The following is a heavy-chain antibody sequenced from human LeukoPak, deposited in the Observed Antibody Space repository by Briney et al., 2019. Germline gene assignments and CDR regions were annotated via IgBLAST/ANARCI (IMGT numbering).Heavy chain of an antibody. Sequence: ASVKLSCKASGYTFTGYYMHWVRQAPGQGLEWMGWINPNSGGTNYAQKFQGRVTMTRDTSISTAYMELSRLRSDDTAVYYCARVLGSYYYYYYMDVWGKGTTVTVSS. J-gene: IGHJ6*03. CDR3: ARVLGSYYYYYYMDV. CDR1: GYTFTGYY. CDR2: INPNSGGT. V-gene: IGHV1-2*02. D-gene: IGHD1-26*01.